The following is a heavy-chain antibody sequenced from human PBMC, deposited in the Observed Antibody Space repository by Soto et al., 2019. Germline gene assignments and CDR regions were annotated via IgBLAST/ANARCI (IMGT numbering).Heavy chain of an antibody. Sequence: GGSLRLSCAASGFTFSSYAMHWVRQAPGKGLEWVAVISYDGSNKYYADSVKGRFTISRDNSKNTLYLQMNSLRAEDTAVYYCASGRMYYDILTGYSNDYYYYGMDVWGQGTTVTVSS. J-gene: IGHJ6*02. CDR1: GFTFSSYA. D-gene: IGHD3-9*01. CDR2: ISYDGSNK. V-gene: IGHV3-30-3*01. CDR3: ASGRMYYDILTGYSNDYYYYGMDV.